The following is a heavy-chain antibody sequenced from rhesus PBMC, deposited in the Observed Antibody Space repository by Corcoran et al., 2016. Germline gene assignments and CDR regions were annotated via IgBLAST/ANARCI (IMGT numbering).Heavy chain of an antibody. Sequence: QLQLQESGPGLVKPSETLSLPCAVSGGSINLTYWNLIRPAPGTGLEWSGRIDGGGRNTDYNPSLKSRVTSTTDTSKNQFSLKLTYVTAADTAIYYCARDPTGGRNRFDVWGAGVLVTVST. J-gene: IGHJ5-1*01. V-gene: IGHV4-173*01. CDR3: ARDPTGGRNRFDV. CDR2: IDGGGRNT. CDR1: GGSINLTY. D-gene: IGHD4-29*01.